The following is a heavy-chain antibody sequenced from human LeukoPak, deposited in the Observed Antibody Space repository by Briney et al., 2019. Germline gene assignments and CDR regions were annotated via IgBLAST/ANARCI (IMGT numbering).Heavy chain of an antibody. D-gene: IGHD2-2*01. CDR2: VNSDGSWT. CDR3: VSFYETN. Sequence: GGSLRLSCAASGNYWMHWVRQVPGKGLVWVSHVNSDGSWTSHADSVKGRFTISKDNAKNTVYLQMNNLRTEDTAVYYCVSFYETNWGRGTLVTVSS. J-gene: IGHJ4*02. CDR1: GNYW. V-gene: IGHV3-74*01.